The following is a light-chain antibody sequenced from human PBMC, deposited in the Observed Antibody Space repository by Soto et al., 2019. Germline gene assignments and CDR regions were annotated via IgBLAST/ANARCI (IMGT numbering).Light chain of an antibody. CDR2: DVS. CDR3: SSYTSSSTLVV. Sequence: QSALPQPDSGSGSPEQSITISCTGTSSDVGGYNYVSWYQQHPGKAPKLMIDDVSNRPSGVSNGFSGSKSGNTASLTISGLQAEDAADYYCSSYTSSSTLVVFGGGTKRTVL. CDR1: SSDVGGYNY. J-gene: IGLJ2*01. V-gene: IGLV2-14*01.